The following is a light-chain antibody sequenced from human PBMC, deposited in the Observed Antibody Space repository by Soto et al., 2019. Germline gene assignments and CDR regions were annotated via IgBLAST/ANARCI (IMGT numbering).Light chain of an antibody. Sequence: EKVMTQSPATLSVSPGERATLSCRASQSVKSRLAWYQQKPGQAPRLLIYNAFTRATGIPSRFSGSASWTEFTLTISSLQSEDFAVYYCQQYDAWPLTLGGGTKVEIK. CDR1: QSVKSR. CDR2: NAF. V-gene: IGKV3-15*01. CDR3: QQYDAWPLT. J-gene: IGKJ4*01.